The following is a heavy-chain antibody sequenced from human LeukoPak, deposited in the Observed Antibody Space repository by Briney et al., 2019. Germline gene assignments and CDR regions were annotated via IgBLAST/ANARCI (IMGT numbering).Heavy chain of an antibody. Sequence: SETLSLTCTVSGGSISSHYWSWIRQPPGKGLEWIGYIYYSGSTNYNPSLKSRVTISVDTSKTQFSLKLSSVTAADTAVYYCAREGYSSGWYAYWGQGTLVTVSS. D-gene: IGHD6-19*01. CDR1: GGSISSHY. V-gene: IGHV4-59*11. CDR2: IYYSGST. CDR3: AREGYSSGWYAY. J-gene: IGHJ4*02.